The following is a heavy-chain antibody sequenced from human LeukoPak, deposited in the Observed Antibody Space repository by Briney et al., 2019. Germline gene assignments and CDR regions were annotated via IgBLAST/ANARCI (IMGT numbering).Heavy chain of an antibody. Sequence: SLRLSCAASGFTFDDYAMHWVRQAPGKGLEWVSGISWNSGSIGYADSVKGRFTISRDNAKNSLYLQMNSLRAEDTALYYCAKSGRAMALDYFDYWGQGTLVTVSS. CDR1: GFTFDDYA. D-gene: IGHD5-18*01. J-gene: IGHJ4*02. CDR3: AKSGRAMALDYFDY. V-gene: IGHV3-9*01. CDR2: ISWNSGSI.